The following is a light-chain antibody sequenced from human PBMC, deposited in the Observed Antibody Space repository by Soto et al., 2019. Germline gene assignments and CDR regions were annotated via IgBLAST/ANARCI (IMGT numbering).Light chain of an antibody. Sequence: QSALTQPASVSGSPGQSITISCTGTSSDVGGYNYVSWYQRHPGKAPKLMIYDVSNRPSGVSNRFSGSKSGNTASLTISGLQAEDEADYYCSSYTSSSIYVFGTGTQLTVL. CDR1: SSDVGGYNY. V-gene: IGLV2-14*01. CDR3: SSYTSSSIYV. CDR2: DVS. J-gene: IGLJ1*01.